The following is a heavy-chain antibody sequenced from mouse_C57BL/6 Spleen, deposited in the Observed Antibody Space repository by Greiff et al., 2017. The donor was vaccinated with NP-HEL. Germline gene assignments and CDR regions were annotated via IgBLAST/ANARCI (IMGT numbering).Heavy chain of an antibody. V-gene: IGHV1-19*01. CDR3: ARDGNYPFAY. D-gene: IGHD2-1*01. J-gene: IGHJ3*01. CDR2: INPYNGGT. CDR1: GYTFTDYY. Sequence: VQLKESGPVLVKPGASVKMSCKASGYTFTDYYMNWVKQSHGKSLEWIGVINPYNGGTSYNQKFKGKATLTVDKSSSTAYMELNSLTSEDSAVYYCARDGNYPFAYWGQGTLVTVSA.